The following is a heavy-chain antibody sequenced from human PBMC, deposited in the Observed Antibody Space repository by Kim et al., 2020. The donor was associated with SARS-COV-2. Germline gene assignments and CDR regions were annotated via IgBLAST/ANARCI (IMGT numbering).Heavy chain of an antibody. CDR2: ISSSGSTI. V-gene: IGHV3-48*03. CDR1: GFTFSSYE. CDR3: ARLFGRFDY. D-gene: IGHD2-15*01. Sequence: GGSLRLSCAASGFTFSSYEMNWVRQAPGKGLEWFSYISSSGSTIYYADSVKGRFTISRDNAKNSLYLQMNSLRAEDTAVYYCARLFGRFDYWGQGTLVTVSS. J-gene: IGHJ4*02.